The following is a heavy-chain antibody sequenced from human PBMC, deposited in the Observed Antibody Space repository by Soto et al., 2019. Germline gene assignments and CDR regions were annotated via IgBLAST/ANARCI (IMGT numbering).Heavy chain of an antibody. Sequence: QVQLVQSGAEVKKPGASVKVSCKASGYTFTSYGISWVRQAPGQGLEWMGWISAYNGNTNYAQKLQGRVTMTTDTPTSTAYMELRSLRSDDTAVYYCARDRPRGYSYGPRDYWGQGTLVTVSS. D-gene: IGHD5-18*01. CDR2: ISAYNGNT. CDR1: GYTFTSYG. CDR3: ARDRPRGYSYGPRDY. J-gene: IGHJ4*02. V-gene: IGHV1-18*04.